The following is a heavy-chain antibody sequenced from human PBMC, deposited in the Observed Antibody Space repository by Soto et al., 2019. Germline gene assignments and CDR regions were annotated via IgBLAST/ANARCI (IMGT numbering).Heavy chain of an antibody. Sequence: SETLSLTCAVYGGSFSGYYWSWIRQPPGKGLEWIGEINHSGSTNYNPSLKSRVTISVDTSKNQFSLKLSSVTAADTAVYYCASTEGVYYYGMDVWGQGTTVTVSS. D-gene: IGHD3-16*01. CDR3: ASTEGVYYYGMDV. V-gene: IGHV4-34*01. CDR1: GGSFSGYY. CDR2: INHSGST. J-gene: IGHJ6*02.